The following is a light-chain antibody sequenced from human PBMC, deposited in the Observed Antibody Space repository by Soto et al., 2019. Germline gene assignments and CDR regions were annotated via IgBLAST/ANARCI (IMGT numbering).Light chain of an antibody. V-gene: IGKV1-6*02. J-gene: IGKJ1*01. CDR3: LQDYNYPWT. CDR2: AAS. Sequence: AIQMTQSPSSLSASFDDRGTITYRASQGIRNDLGWYQQIPWKAPKLLIYAASSLQRGVPSRFSGSGSGTDFSLTISSLQPEDFATYDCLQDYNYPWTVGQGTKVDTK. CDR1: QGIRND.